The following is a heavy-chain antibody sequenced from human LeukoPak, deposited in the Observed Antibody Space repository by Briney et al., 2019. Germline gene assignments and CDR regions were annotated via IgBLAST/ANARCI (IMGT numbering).Heavy chain of an antibody. D-gene: IGHD3-22*01. Sequence: GGSLRLSCAASGFTFSSYAMHWVRQAPGKGLEWVAVISYDGSNKYYADSVKGRFTISRDNSKNTLYLQMNSLRAEDTAVYYCARSVDSSGTLDYWGQGTLVTVSS. CDR3: ARSVDSSGTLDY. V-gene: IGHV3-30-3*01. CDR2: ISYDGSNK. CDR1: GFTFSSYA. J-gene: IGHJ4*02.